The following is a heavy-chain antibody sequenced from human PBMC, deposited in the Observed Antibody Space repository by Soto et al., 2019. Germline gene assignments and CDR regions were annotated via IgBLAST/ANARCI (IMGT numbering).Heavy chain of an antibody. CDR2: IYSGGIT. CDR1: GFTVTTNY. Sequence: EVQLVETGGGLIQPGGSLRLSCAASGFTVTTNYMTWVRQAPGQGLEWVALIYSGGITDFADSVKGRFTLSRDNSKNTLYLHMTGLRVDDTAVYYCARGFYDSGPYKTFSFDHWGQGNLVTVSS. D-gene: IGHD3-22*01. J-gene: IGHJ4*02. V-gene: IGHV3-53*02. CDR3: ARGFYDSGPYKTFSFDH.